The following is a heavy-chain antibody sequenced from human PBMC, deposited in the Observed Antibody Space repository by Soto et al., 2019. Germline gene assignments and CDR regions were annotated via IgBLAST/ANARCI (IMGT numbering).Heavy chain of an antibody. CDR3: ARLIWSGYPFDY. CDR1: GYTFTSYG. J-gene: IGHJ4*02. V-gene: IGHV1-18*01. CDR2: ISAYNGNT. Sequence: ASVKVSCKASGYTFTSYGISWVRQAPGQGLEWMGWISAYNGNTNNAQKIQGRVTMTTDTSTSTTNMEIRSLRSDDTSVYYCARLIWSGYPFDYWGQGTLVTVSS. D-gene: IGHD3-3*01.